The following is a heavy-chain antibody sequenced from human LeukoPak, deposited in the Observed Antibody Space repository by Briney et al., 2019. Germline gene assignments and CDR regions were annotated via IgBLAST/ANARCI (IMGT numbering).Heavy chain of an antibody. CDR2: VYYRGTT. CDR3: ARDMDYGGNSIWYFDL. V-gene: IGHV4-59*01. J-gene: IGHJ2*01. D-gene: IGHD4-23*01. CDR1: GGSISSYY. Sequence: PSETLSLTCTVSGGSISSYYWSWIRQPPGKGLEWIGYVYYRGTTNYNPSLKSRVTISVDTSRNQFSLDLRSVTAADTAVYYCARDMDYGGNSIWYFDLRGRGALVTVSS.